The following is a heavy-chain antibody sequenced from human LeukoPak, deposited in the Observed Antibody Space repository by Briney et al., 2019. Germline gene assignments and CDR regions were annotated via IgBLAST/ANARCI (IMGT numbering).Heavy chain of an antibody. CDR3: AIRSNSYGRYYFDY. V-gene: IGHV3-66*01. Sequence: AGGSLRLSCAASGFTVSSNYMSWVRQAPGKGLEWVSVIYSGGSTYYADSVKGRFTISRDNSKNTLYLQMNSLRAEDTAVYYCAIRSNSYGRYYFDYWGQGTLVTVSS. CDR1: GFTVSSNY. J-gene: IGHJ4*02. D-gene: IGHD5-18*01. CDR2: IYSGGST.